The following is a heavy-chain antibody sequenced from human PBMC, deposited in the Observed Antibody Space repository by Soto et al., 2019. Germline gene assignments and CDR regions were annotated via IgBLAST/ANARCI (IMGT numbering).Heavy chain of an antibody. J-gene: IGHJ5*02. Sequence: WTWIRQHPGKGLERIGYIYYSGVTYYNPSLKSRVTISVDTSKNQFSLKLSSVTAADTAMYYCARDLRGRGSGRFDPWGQGTLVTVSS. CDR2: IYYSGVT. D-gene: IGHD3-10*01. V-gene: IGHV4-31*02. CDR3: ARDLRGRGSGRFDP.